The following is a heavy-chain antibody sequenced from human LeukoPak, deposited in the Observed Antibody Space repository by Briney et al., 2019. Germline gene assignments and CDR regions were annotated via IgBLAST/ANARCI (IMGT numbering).Heavy chain of an antibody. Sequence: PGGSLRLSCAASGFTFSDYYLSWICQAPGKGLEWVSYISSSSGYTNYADSVRGRFTISRDNVKNSMYLQMNSLRAEDTAVYYCAREKKVGTTVFDSWGQGTLVTVSS. D-gene: IGHD1-26*01. V-gene: IGHV3-11*06. CDR1: GFTFSDYY. CDR3: AREKKVGTTVFDS. CDR2: ISSSSGYT. J-gene: IGHJ4*02.